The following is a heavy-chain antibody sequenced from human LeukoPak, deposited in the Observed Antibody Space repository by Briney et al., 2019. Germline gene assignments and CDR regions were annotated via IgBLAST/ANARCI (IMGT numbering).Heavy chain of an antibody. CDR2: INPNSGGT. CDR3: AREVVGVAAAGTDWFDP. J-gene: IGHJ5*02. D-gene: IGHD6-13*01. V-gene: IGHV1-2*02. Sequence: GASVKVSCKASGYTFTSYGISWVRQAPGQGLEWMGWINPNSGGTNYAQKFQGRVTMTRDTSISTAYMELSRLRSDDTAVYYCAREVVGVAAAGTDWFDPWGQGTPVAVSS. CDR1: GYTFTSYG.